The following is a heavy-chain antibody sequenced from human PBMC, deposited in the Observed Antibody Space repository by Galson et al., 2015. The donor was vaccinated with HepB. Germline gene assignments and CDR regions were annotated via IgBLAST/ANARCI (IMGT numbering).Heavy chain of an antibody. J-gene: IGHJ6*02. D-gene: IGHD3-16*01. V-gene: IGHV3-33*01. Sequence: SLRLSCAASGFALRGYGMHWVRQAPGKGLEWVAIIWYDGSNKYYGDSVKGRFTISRDESKNTVYLQMSNLRVEDTAVYYCARGVTWGSAHYYYSGFHVWGQGTTVTV. CDR2: IWYDGSNK. CDR3: ARGVTWGSAHYYYSGFHV. CDR1: GFALRGYG.